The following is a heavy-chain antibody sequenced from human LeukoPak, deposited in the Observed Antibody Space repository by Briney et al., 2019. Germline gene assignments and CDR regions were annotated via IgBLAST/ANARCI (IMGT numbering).Heavy chain of an antibody. Sequence: GGSLRFSCAASGFTFSSYEMNWVRQAPGKGLEWVSYISSSSSTIYSAASVTGRFTTSRDNAKNSLYLQMNSLRAEATAVYYCARDGSGWYDYWGQGILVTVSS. V-gene: IGHV3-48*03. J-gene: IGHJ4*02. CDR1: GFTFSSYE. CDR2: ISSSSSTI. D-gene: IGHD6-19*01. CDR3: ARDGSGWYDY.